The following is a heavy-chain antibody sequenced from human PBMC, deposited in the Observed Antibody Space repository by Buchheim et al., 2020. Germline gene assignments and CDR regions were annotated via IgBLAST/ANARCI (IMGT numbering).Heavy chain of an antibody. J-gene: IGHJ6*02. D-gene: IGHD2-15*01. Sequence: QVQLQESGPGLVKPSGTLSLTCAVSGGSISSSKWWSWVRQPPGKGLEWIGEIYHSGSTNYNPSLKRRVTISVDKSKNQFSLKLSSVTAADTAVYYCASGEGYCSGGSCYGSSYYYYGMDVWGQGTT. CDR1: GGSISSSKW. CDR2: IYHSGST. CDR3: ASGEGYCSGGSCYGSSYYYYGMDV. V-gene: IGHV4-4*02.